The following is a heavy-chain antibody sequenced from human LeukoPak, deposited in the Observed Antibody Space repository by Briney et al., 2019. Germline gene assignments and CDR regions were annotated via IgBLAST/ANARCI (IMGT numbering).Heavy chain of an antibody. Sequence: PSETLSLTCTVSGGSISSYYWSWIRQPPGKGLEWTGYIYYSGSTNYNPSLKSRVTISVDTSKNQFSLKLSSVTAADTAVYYCARVWSSGYYQGFDYWGQGTLVTVSS. V-gene: IGHV4-59*01. J-gene: IGHJ4*02. CDR3: ARVWSSGYYQGFDY. D-gene: IGHD3-22*01. CDR1: GGSISSYY. CDR2: IYYSGST.